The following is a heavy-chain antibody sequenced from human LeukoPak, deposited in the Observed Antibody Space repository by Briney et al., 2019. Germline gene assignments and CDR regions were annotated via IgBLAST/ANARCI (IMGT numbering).Heavy chain of an antibody. J-gene: IGHJ4*02. CDR1: GFTFSNAW. Sequence: GGSLRLSCAASGFTFSNAWMSWVRQAPGKGLEWVGRIKSKTDGGTTDYAAPVKGRFTISRDNAKNSLYLQMNSLRAEDTAVYYCARRYEGFYYFDYWGQGTLVTVSS. V-gene: IGHV3-15*01. CDR3: ARRYEGFYYFDY. D-gene: IGHD2-2*01. CDR2: IKSKTDGGTT.